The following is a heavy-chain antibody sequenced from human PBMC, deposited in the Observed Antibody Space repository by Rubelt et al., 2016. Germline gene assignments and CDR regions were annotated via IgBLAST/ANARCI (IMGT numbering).Heavy chain of an antibody. Sequence: EVQLVESGGGVVKPGGSLRLSCAASGFTFSTAWMSWVRQAPGKGLEWVSAISGRGDSTYYADFVKGRLTISRDNSQNTLYLQMHSLRAEDTAVYYCAKKYYESSGFDYWGQGTLVTVSS. V-gene: IGHV3-23*04. J-gene: IGHJ4*02. CDR2: ISGRGDST. CDR1: GFTFSTAW. D-gene: IGHD3-22*01. CDR3: AKKYYESSGFDY.